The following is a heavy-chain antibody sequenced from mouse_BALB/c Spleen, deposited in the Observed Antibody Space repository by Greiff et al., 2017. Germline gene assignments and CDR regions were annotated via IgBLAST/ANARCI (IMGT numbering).Heavy chain of an antibody. CDR3: ARGTPGAWFAY. D-gene: IGHD5-1*01. V-gene: IGHV2-9*02. J-gene: IGHJ3*01. Sequence: QVHVKQSGPGLVAPSQSLSITCTVSGFSLTSYGVHWVRQPPGKGLEWLGVIWAGGSTNYNSALMSRLSISKDNSKSQVFLKMNSLQTDDTAMYYCARGTPGAWFAYWGQGTLVTVSA. CDR1: GFSLTSYG. CDR2: IWAGGST.